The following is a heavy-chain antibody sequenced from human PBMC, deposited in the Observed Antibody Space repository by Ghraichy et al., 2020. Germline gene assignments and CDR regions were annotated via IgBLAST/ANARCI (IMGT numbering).Heavy chain of an antibody. CDR2: ISSDGNRV. Sequence: LSLTCAASGFTFSNHAMHWVRQAPGKGLESLSAISSDGNRVYYADSVRGRFTISRDNSKNTLYFQMCSLTPEDTAVYFCAGWTGVVYDYWGQGTLVTVSS. CDR1: GFTFSNHA. CDR3: AGWTGVVYDY. J-gene: IGHJ4*02. D-gene: IGHD2-8*02. V-gene: IGHV3-64*02.